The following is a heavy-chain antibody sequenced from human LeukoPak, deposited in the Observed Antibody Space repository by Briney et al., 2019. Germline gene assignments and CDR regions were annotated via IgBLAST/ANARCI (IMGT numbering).Heavy chain of an antibody. D-gene: IGHD5-18*01. CDR3: ARDRGYSYGSY. CDR1: GFTFSSYS. V-gene: IGHV3-21*01. J-gene: IGHJ4*02. CDR2: ISSSSYI. Sequence: PGGSLRLSCAASGFTFSSYSMNWVRQAPGKGLEWVSSISSSSYIYYADSVKGRFTIPRDNAKNSLYLQMNSLRAEDTAVYYCARDRGYSYGSYWGQGTLVTVSS.